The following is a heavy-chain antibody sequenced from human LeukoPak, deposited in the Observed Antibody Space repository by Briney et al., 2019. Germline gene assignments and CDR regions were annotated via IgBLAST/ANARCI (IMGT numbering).Heavy chain of an antibody. V-gene: IGHV3-33*01. J-gene: IGHJ4*02. CDR2: IWSDGGKS. CDR3: ATDSIGPATDFDY. D-gene: IGHD2-2*01. Sequence: GGSLRLSCAASGFTFSAYGMHWVRHAPGKGLEWVAVIWSDGGKSYNSDSVKGRFTISRDNSKNTLYLQMNSLRADDTAVYYCATDSIGPATDFDYWGQGTLVTVSS. CDR1: GFTFSAYG.